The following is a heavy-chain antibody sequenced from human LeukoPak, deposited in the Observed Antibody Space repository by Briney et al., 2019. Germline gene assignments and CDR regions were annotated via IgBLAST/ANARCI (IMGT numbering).Heavy chain of an antibody. D-gene: IGHD3-22*01. J-gene: IGHJ4*02. CDR1: GFTFSSYS. Sequence: GGSLRLSCAASGFTFSSYSMNWVRQAPGEGLEWVSSISSSSSYIYYADSVKGRFTISRDNAKNSLYLQMNSLRAEDTAVYYCARGTDSSGYYSIWGQGTLVTVSS. CDR2: ISSSSSYI. CDR3: ARGTDSSGYYSI. V-gene: IGHV3-21*01.